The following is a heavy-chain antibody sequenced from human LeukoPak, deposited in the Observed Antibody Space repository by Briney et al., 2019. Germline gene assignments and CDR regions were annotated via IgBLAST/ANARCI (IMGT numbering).Heavy chain of an antibody. J-gene: IGHJ5*02. CDR2: IYAGGTT. Sequence: HPGGSLRLSCAASGFTVSTSYMSWVRQAPRRGLEWVSVIYAGGTTYYADSVKGRFTISRDNSKNTLYLQMNSLRDEDTDVYYCARDSSGWYDHWGHGTLVTVSS. D-gene: IGHD6-19*01. V-gene: IGHV3-53*01. CDR1: GFTVSTSY. CDR3: ARDSSGWYDH.